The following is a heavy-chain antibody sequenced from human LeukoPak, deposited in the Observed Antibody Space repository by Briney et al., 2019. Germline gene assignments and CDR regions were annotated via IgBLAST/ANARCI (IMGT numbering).Heavy chain of an antibody. Sequence: GGSLRLSCAASGFTFSSYEMNWVRQAPGKGLEWISYISSSGSTIYYADSVKGRFTISRDNAKNSLYLQMNSLRAEDTAVYYCARDGLRSSKAFDIWGQGTMVTVSS. D-gene: IGHD6-13*01. V-gene: IGHV3-48*03. CDR3: ARDGLRSSKAFDI. CDR2: ISSSGSTI. J-gene: IGHJ3*02. CDR1: GFTFSSYE.